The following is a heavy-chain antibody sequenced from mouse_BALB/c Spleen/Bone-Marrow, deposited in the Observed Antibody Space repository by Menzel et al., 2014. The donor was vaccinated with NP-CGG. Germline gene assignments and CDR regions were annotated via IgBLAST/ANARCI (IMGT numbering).Heavy chain of an antibody. V-gene: IGHV1-39*01. CDR2: INPYSGTT. CDR1: GYSFTDFI. CDR3: TRSEGMDY. J-gene: IGHJ4*01. Sequence: VQLQQSGPELVKPGTSVKISCKASGYSFTDFIMVWVKQSHGRSLKGMGNINPYSGTTTYNLKFKGKATLTVDKSSSTAYMQLSSLTSEDSAVYYCTRSEGMDYWGQGTSVTVSS.